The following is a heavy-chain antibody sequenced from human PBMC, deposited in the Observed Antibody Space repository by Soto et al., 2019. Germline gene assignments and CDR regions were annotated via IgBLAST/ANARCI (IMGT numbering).Heavy chain of an antibody. D-gene: IGHD2-15*01. CDR1: GFTFSNYW. V-gene: IGHV3-7*03. J-gene: IGHJ4*02. Sequence: GGSLRLSCAASGFTFSNYWMTWVRQAPGKGLEWVANIKQDGSEKYYVDSVKGRFTISRDNAKNSLYLQMNSLRAEDTAVYYCARGCSGGSCYSIWFDYWGQGTQVTVSS. CDR3: ARGCSGGSCYSIWFDY. CDR2: IKQDGSEK.